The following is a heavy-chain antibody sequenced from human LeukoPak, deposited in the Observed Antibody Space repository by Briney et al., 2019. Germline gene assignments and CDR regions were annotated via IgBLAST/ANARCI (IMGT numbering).Heavy chain of an antibody. CDR1: GYTFTSYY. CDR2: INPSGGST. J-gene: IGHJ3*02. V-gene: IGHV1-46*03. D-gene: IGHD4-23*01. CDR3: ARVGTVVTFAFDI. Sequence: ASVKVSCKASGYTFTSYYMHWVRQAPGQGLEWMGIINPSGGSTSYAQKFQGRVPMTRDTSTSTVYMELSSLRSEDTAVYYCARVGTVVTFAFDIWGQGTMVTVSS.